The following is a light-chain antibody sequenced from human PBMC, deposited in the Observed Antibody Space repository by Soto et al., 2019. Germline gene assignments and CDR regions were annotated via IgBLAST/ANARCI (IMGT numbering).Light chain of an antibody. J-gene: IGKJ1*01. V-gene: IGKV3-15*01. Sequence: EIVMTQSPATLSVSPGERATLSCRASQSVSNNLAWYQQKPGQAPRLLLYGASTRATGIPARFSGSGSGTEFTLTVSRLQSEDFAVYYCQQYNTWPRTFGQGTKVEIK. CDR1: QSVSNN. CDR2: GAS. CDR3: QQYNTWPRT.